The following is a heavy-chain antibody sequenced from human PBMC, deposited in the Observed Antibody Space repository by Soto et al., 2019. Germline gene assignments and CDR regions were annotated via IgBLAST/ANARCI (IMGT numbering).Heavy chain of an antibody. Sequence: QVQLVQSGAEVKKPGSSVKVSCKASGGTFSSYTISWVRQAPGQGLEWMGRIIPILGIANYAQKFQGRVTITADKSTSTAYMELSSLRSEDTAVYYCARSSHIDYGDYEWVGYVDYWGQGTLVTVSS. CDR2: IIPILGIA. D-gene: IGHD4-17*01. J-gene: IGHJ4*02. CDR1: GGTFSSYT. CDR3: ARSSHIDYGDYEWVGYVDY. V-gene: IGHV1-69*02.